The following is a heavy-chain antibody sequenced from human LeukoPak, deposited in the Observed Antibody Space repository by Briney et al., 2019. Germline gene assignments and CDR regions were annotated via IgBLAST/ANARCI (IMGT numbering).Heavy chain of an antibody. D-gene: IGHD3-22*01. J-gene: IGHJ4*02. CDR1: GFTFSSYW. Sequence: GGSLRLSCAASGFTFSSYWMHWVRQAPGKGLVWVSRINSDGSSTSYADSVKGRFTISRDNAKNTLYLQMNSLRAEDTAVYYCAGGARYYDSSGYPGDYWGQGTLVTVSS. V-gene: IGHV3-74*01. CDR3: AGGARYYDSSGYPGDY. CDR2: INSDGSST.